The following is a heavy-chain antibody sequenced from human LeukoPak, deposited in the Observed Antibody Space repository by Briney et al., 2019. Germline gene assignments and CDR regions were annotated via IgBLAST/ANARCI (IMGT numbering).Heavy chain of an antibody. J-gene: IGHJ6*02. V-gene: IGHV3-7*01. D-gene: IGHD1-26*01. CDR2: IKQGGSEK. Sequence: GGSLRLSCAASGFTFSSYWMSWVRQAPGKGLEWVANIKQGGSEKYYVNSVKGRFNISRDNAKNSLYLQMNSLRAEDTAVYYCARVQSGSYYYYYSYYGMDVWGQGTTVTVSS. CDR3: ARVQSGSYYYYYSYYGMDV. CDR1: GFTFSSYW.